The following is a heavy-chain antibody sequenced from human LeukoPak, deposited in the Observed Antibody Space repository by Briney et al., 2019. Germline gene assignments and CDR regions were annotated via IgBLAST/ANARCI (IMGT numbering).Heavy chain of an antibody. CDR1: GYTLTELS. D-gene: IGHD3-10*01. Sequence: GASVKVSCKVSGYTLTELSMHWVRQAPGKGLEWMGGFDPEVGKTIYAQKFQGRVTMTEDTSTDTAYMELSSLRSEDTAVYYCARDYRDVLLWFGELSKWGQGTLVTVSS. V-gene: IGHV1-24*01. J-gene: IGHJ4*02. CDR2: FDPEVGKT. CDR3: ARDYRDVLLWFGELSK.